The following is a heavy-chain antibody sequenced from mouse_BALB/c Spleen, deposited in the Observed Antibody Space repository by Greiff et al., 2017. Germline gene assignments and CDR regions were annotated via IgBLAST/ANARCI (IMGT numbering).Heavy chain of an antibody. CDR3: ARDLDDDGSSYDY. CDR2: INSNGGST. CDR1: GFTFSSSG. J-gene: IGHJ2*01. Sequence: EVMLVESGGGLVQPGGSLKLSCAASGFTFSSSGMSWVRQTPDKRLELVATINSNGGSTYYPDSVKGRFTISRDNAKNTLYLQMSSLKSEDTAMYYCARDLDDDGSSYDYGGQGTTLTVSS. V-gene: IGHV5-6-3*01. D-gene: IGHD1-1*01.